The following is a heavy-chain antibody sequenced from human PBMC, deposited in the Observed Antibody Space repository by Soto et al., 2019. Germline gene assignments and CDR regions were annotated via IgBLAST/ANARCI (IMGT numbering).Heavy chain of an antibody. D-gene: IGHD6-6*01. CDR3: ARPEYSSSSYGMDV. CDR1: GFTFSSSA. V-gene: IGHV3-48*02. CDR2: ISSSSSTI. Sequence: GGSLRLSCAASGFTFSSSAMTWVRQAPGKGLEWVSYISSSSSTIYYADSVKGRFTISRDNAKNSLYLQMNSLRDEDTAVYYCARPEYSSSSYGMDVWGQGTTVTVSS. J-gene: IGHJ6*02.